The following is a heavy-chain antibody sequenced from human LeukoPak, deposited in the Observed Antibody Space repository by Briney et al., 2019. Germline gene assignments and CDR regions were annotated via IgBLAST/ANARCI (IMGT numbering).Heavy chain of an antibody. CDR1: GFTFSSYE. CDR2: ISSSGSTI. CDR3: LGIYDILTGYHPLGMDV. D-gene: IGHD3-9*01. J-gene: IGHJ6*03. V-gene: IGHV3-48*03. Sequence: GGSLRLSCAASGFTFSSYEMNWVRQAPGEGLEWVSYISSSGSTIYYADSVKGRFTISRDNAKNTLYLQMNSLRAEDTAVYYCLGIYDILTGYHPLGMDVWGKGTTVTISS.